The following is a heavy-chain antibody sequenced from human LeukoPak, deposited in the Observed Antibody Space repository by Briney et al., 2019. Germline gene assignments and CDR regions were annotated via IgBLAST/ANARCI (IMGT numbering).Heavy chain of an antibody. Sequence: PSETLSLTCTVSGGSITNSDYFWGWIRQPPGKGLEWMGNVDYSGRPHRNPSLMGRVTINADRSRNQFSLQLNSVIPEDTAVYYCARGANSAFDIWGQGTMVTVSS. D-gene: IGHD1-26*01. CDR3: ARGANSAFDI. J-gene: IGHJ3*02. CDR1: GGSITNSDYF. CDR2: VDYSGRP. V-gene: IGHV4-39*01.